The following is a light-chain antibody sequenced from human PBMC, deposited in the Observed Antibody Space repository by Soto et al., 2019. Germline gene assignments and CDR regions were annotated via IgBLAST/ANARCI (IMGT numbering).Light chain of an antibody. CDR3: QQFDSSRIYS. V-gene: IGKV3-20*01. Sequence: EILLTQSPGTLSLSPGETATLSCRASQSVTSTYLAWYQQRPGQSPRLIIYGGSTRATGFPDRFSGVGAGKDFTLTISNMETEDSAVFYGHCQQFDSSRIYSFGQGTKLEI. J-gene: IGKJ2*03. CDR2: GGS. CDR1: QSVTSTY.